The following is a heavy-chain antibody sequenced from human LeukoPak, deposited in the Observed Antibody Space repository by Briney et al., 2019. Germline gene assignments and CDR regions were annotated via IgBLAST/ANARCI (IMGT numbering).Heavy chain of an antibody. CDR2: VNSDGSST. D-gene: IGHD6-19*01. J-gene: IGHJ4*02. V-gene: IGHV3-74*01. CDR3: ARQHSSGWYYYLDY. CDR1: GFTFSSHW. Sequence: GGSLRLSCAASGFTFSSHWMEWVRQAPGKGLVWVSRVNSDGSSTSYADSVKGRFTISRDNANNTLYLQMNSLRVEDTAVYYCARQHSSGWYYYLDYWGQGTLVTVSS.